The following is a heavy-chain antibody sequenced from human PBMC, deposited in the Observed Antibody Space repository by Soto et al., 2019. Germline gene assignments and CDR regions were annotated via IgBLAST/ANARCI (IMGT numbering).Heavy chain of an antibody. D-gene: IGHD6-13*01. J-gene: IGHJ6*02. CDR3: AREIKYSSSWSYYYYGMDV. Sequence: GGSLRLSCAASGFTFSSYAMHWVRQAPGKGLEWVAVISYDGSNKYYADSVKGRFTISRDNSKNTLYLQMNSLRAEDTAVYYCAREIKYSSSWSYYYYGMDVWGQGTTVTVSS. V-gene: IGHV3-30-3*01. CDR2: ISYDGSNK. CDR1: GFTFSSYA.